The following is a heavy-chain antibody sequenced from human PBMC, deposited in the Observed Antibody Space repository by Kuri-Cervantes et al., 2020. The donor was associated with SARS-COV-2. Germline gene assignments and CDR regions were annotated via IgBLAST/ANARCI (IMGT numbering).Heavy chain of an antibody. Sequence: SETLSLTCNVSGGSISTSYWSWIRQPPGKGLEWIGYIYYSGTTNYNPSLNSRVTISVDTSKNQFSLKLSSVTAADTAIYYCAKTSDSGYFYRLWFDSWGQGTPVTVSS. CDR3: AKTSDSGYFYRLWFDS. J-gene: IGHJ5*01. D-gene: IGHD3-22*01. CDR2: IYYSGTT. CDR1: GGSISTSY. V-gene: IGHV4-59*01.